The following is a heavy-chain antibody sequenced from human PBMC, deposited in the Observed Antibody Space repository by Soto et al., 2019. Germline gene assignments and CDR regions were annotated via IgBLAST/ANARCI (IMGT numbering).Heavy chain of an antibody. V-gene: IGHV1-46*01. CDR2: INPSGGST. Sequence: VASVKVSCKASGYTFTSYYMHWVRQAPGQGLEWMGIINPSGGSTSYAQKFQGRVTMTRDTSTSTVYMELSSLRSEDTAVYYCARDRGSSSSDYYHGMDVWGQGTTVTAP. CDR1: GYTFTSYY. CDR3: ARDRGSSSSDYYHGMDV. J-gene: IGHJ6*02. D-gene: IGHD6-6*01.